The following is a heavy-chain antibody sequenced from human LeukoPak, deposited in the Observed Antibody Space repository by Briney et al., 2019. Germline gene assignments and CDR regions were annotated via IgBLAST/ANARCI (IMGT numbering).Heavy chain of an antibody. Sequence: SETLSLTCAVSGSSISSSNWWCWVRQPPGKGLEWIGEIYHSGSTNYNPSLKSRVTISVDKSKNQFSMKLSSVTAADTAVYYCARVSTMVRGVIIWGQGTLVTVSS. J-gene: IGHJ4*02. CDR2: IYHSGST. V-gene: IGHV4-4*02. D-gene: IGHD3-10*01. CDR3: ARVSTMVRGVII. CDR1: GSSISSSNW.